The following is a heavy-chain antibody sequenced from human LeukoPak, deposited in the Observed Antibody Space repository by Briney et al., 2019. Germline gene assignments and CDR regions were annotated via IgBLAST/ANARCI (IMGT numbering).Heavy chain of an antibody. V-gene: IGHV3-48*01. CDR2: ISSSSSTI. CDR1: GFTFSSYS. J-gene: IGHJ4*02. CDR3: ARDLLSIVVVPAAIATGGD. Sequence: GGYLRLSCAASGFTFSSYSMNWVRQAPGKGLEWVSYISSSSSTIYYADSVKGRFTISRDNAKNSLYLQMNSLRAEDTAVYYCARDLLSIVVVPAAIATGGDWGQGTLVTVSS. D-gene: IGHD2-2*02.